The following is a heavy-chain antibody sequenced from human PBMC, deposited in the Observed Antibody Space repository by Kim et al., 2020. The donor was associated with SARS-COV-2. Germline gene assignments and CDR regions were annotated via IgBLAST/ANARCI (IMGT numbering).Heavy chain of an antibody. CDR3: AKAKLQWSGAFDI. CDR1: GFTFSSYG. V-gene: IGHV3-30*18. J-gene: IGHJ3*02. CDR2: ISYDGSNK. D-gene: IGHD2-15*01. Sequence: GGSLRLSCAASGFTFSSYGMHWVRQAPGKGLEWVAVISYDGSNKYYADSVKGRFTISRDNSKNTLYLQMNSLRAEDTAVYYCAKAKLQWSGAFDIWGQGTMVTVSS.